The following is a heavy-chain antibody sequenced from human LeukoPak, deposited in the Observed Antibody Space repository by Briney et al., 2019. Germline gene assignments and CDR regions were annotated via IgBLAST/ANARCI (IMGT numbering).Heavy chain of an antibody. CDR1: GFTFSSYN. Sequence: GGSLRLSCAASGFTFSSYNMNWVRQSPGKRLEWVSCISSGSSYIYYADSVKGRFTISRDNAKNSLYLQMNSLRAEDTAVYYCARLVGATDSPSDYWGQGSLVTVSS. CDR3: ARLVGATDSPSDY. V-gene: IGHV3-21*01. D-gene: IGHD1-26*01. CDR2: ISSGSSYI. J-gene: IGHJ4*02.